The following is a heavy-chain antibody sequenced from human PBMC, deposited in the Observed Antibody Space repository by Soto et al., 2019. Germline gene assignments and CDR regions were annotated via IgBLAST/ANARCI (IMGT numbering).Heavy chain of an antibody. J-gene: IGHJ1*01. D-gene: IGHD4-17*01. CDR3: ARSRTTVSPSGFQH. CDR2: ISSSSSTI. V-gene: IGHV3-21*04. CDR1: GFNFVSYS. Sequence: VRPLRLSRTAAGFNFVSYSMSCIRKATGKGLEWVSSISSSSSTIYYADSVKGRFTISRDNAKNSLYLQMNSLRAEDTAVYYCARSRTTVSPSGFQHWGQGTLVTVSS.